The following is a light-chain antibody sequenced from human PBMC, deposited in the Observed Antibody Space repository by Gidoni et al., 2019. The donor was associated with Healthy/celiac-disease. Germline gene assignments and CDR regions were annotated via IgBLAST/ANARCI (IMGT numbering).Light chain of an antibody. Sequence: DIVMTQSLLSLPVTPREPASISCRSSQSLLHSNVYNYLDWYLQKPGQSPQLLIYLGSNLASGVPDRFGGSGSGTDFTLKISGVEAEDVGVYYCMQALQTPWTFXQXTKVEIK. CDR2: LGS. CDR3: MQALQTPWT. CDR1: QSLLHSNVYNY. J-gene: IGKJ1*01. V-gene: IGKV2-28*01.